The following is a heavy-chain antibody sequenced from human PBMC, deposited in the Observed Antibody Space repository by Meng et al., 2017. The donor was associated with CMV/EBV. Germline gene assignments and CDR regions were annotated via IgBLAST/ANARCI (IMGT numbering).Heavy chain of an antibody. Sequence: GESLKISFAASGFTFSSYGMHWVRQAPGKGLEWVAFIRYDGSNKYYADSVKGRFTIPRDNSKNTLYLQMNSLRAEDTAVYYCANQYSSSWGGGYFDYWGQGTLVTVSS. J-gene: IGHJ4*02. CDR1: GFTFSSYG. V-gene: IGHV3-30*02. CDR2: IRYDGSNK. CDR3: ANQYSSSWGGGYFDY. D-gene: IGHD6-13*01.